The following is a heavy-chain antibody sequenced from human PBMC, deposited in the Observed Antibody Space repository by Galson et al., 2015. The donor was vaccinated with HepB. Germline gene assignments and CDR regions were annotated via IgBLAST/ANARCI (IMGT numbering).Heavy chain of an antibody. CDR3: AYGVDV. CDR1: GDSVSANTAV. V-gene: IGHV6-1*01. Sequence: CAISGDSVSANTAVWNWIRQAPSRGREWLGRTYYSTKWFKDYALSVKSQITINPDTSKNQVSLQLEYVTPEDTAVYHCAYGVDVWGQGTTVTVSS. CDR2: TYYSTKWFK. J-gene: IGHJ6*02.